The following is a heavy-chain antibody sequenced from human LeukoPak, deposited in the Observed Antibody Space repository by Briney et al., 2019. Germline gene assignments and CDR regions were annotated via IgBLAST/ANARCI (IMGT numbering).Heavy chain of an antibody. D-gene: IGHD2-21*02. J-gene: IGHJ4*02. CDR3: ARGSLVTSLDY. V-gene: IGHV4-30-4*08. CDR2: IYYSGST. Sequence: SQTLSLTCTVSGGSISSGGYYWSWIRQPPGKGLEWIGYIYYSGSTYYNPSLKSRVTISVDTSKNQFSLKLSSVTATDTAVYYCARGSLVTSLDYWGQGTLVTVSS. CDR1: GGSISSGGYY.